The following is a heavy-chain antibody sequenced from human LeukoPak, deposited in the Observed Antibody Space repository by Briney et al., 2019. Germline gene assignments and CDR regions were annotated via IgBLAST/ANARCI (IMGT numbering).Heavy chain of an antibody. CDR2: IYYTGST. V-gene: IGHV4-59*08. Sequence: PSETLSLTCSVSGTSISSLHWSWIRQPPGKGLEWIGYIYYTGSTNYNPSLKSPVTIFVDTSKNQFSLRLCSVTAADTAVYYCARHRAYSSSSPFDYWGQGTLVTVSS. D-gene: IGHD6-6*01. CDR3: ARHRAYSSSSPFDY. J-gene: IGHJ4*02. CDR1: GTSISSLH.